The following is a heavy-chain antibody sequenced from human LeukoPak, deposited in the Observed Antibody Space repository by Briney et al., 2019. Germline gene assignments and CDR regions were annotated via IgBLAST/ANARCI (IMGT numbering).Heavy chain of an antibody. CDR3: ARDAAIFGVVTNDAFDI. D-gene: IGHD3-3*01. CDR2: ISYDGSNK. CDR1: GFTFSSYA. Sequence: GGSLRLSCAASGFTFSSYAMHWVRQAPGKGLEWVAVISYDGSNKYYADSVKGRFTISRDNSKNTLYLQMNSLRAEDTAVYYCARDAAIFGVVTNDAFDIRGQGTMVTVSS. V-gene: IGHV3-30*04. J-gene: IGHJ3*02.